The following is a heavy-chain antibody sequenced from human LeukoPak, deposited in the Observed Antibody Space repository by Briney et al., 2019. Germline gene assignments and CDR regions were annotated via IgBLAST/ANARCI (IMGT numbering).Heavy chain of an antibody. CDR1: GFTFSSYA. CDR2: ISGSGGST. D-gene: IGHD2-2*01. CDR3: ANAFDIVVVPAAEGSAFDI. J-gene: IGHJ3*02. Sequence: PGGSLRLSCAASGFTFSSYAMSWVRQAPGKGLEWVSAISGSGGSTYYADSVKGRFTISRDNSKNTLYLQMNSLRAEGTAVYYCANAFDIVVVPAAEGSAFDIWGQGTMVTVSS. V-gene: IGHV3-23*01.